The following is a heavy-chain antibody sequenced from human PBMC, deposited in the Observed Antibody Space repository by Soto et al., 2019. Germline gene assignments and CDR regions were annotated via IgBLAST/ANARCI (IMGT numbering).Heavy chain of an antibody. CDR3: ARGAEYQLLSRDYFYGMDA. V-gene: IGHV3-30*03. CDR2: ISYEGSNN. J-gene: IGHJ6*02. D-gene: IGHD2-2*01. CDR1: VFTFNSHG. Sequence: LRLSCGASVFTFNSHGMHWVRQAPGKGLEWVAVISYEGSNNFYAESVKGRFTISRDNSKNTLYLQMNSLRREDTAVYYCARGAEYQLLSRDYFYGMDAWGQGTTVTVSS.